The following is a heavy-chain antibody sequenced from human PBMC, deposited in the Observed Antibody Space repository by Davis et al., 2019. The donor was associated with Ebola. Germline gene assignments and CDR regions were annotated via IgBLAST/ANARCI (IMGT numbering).Heavy chain of an antibody. J-gene: IGHJ4*02. CDR1: GYTFTGYY. CDR2: INPSSGAT. V-gene: IGHV1-2*02. D-gene: IGHD3-22*01. CDR3: ASHYYDSSGYYYVDY. Sequence: ASVKVSCKASGYTFTGYYMHWVRQAPGQGLEWMGWINPSSGATNYAQKFQGRVTMTTDTSINTAYMDLSRLRSDDTAVYYCASHYYDSSGYYYVDYWGQGTLVTVSS.